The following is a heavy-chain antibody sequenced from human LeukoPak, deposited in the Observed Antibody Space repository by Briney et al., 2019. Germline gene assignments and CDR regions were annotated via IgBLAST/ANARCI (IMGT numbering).Heavy chain of an antibody. CDR3: AKEGYCSGGSCYRAVKRNNWFDP. Sequence: GGSLRLSCAASGFTFSSYAMSWVRQAPGKGLEWVSAISGSGGSTYYADSVKGRFTISRDNSKNTLYLQMNSLRAEDTAVYYCAKEGYCSGGSCYRAVKRNNWFDPWGQGTLVTVSS. D-gene: IGHD2-15*01. CDR2: ISGSGGST. J-gene: IGHJ5*02. V-gene: IGHV3-23*01. CDR1: GFTFSSYA.